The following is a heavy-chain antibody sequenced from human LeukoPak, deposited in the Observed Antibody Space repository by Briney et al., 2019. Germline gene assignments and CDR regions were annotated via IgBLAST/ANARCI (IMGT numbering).Heavy chain of an antibody. CDR1: GFTVSSNH. V-gene: IGHV3-53*01. J-gene: IGHJ4*02. CDR2: IYGGGGT. Sequence: GGSLRLSCAASGFTVSSNHMSWVRQAPGKGLEWVSVIYGGGGTYYADSVKGRFTISRDNSKNTLYLQMNSLRAEDTVVYYCARGNPLEDYFDYWGQGTLVTVSS. CDR3: ARGNPLEDYFDY. D-gene: IGHD5-24*01.